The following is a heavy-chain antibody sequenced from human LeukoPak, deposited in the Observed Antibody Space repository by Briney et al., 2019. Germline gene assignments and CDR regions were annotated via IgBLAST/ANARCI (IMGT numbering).Heavy chain of an antibody. CDR3: ATVGDTVVVPAAPYYYGMDV. CDR2: FDPEDGET. Sequence: ASVKVSCKVSGYTLTELSMHWVRQAPGKGLEWMGGFDPEDGETIYAQKFQGRVTMTEDTSTDTAYMELSSLRSEDTAVYYCATVGDTVVVPAAPYYYGMDVWGQGTTVTVSS. D-gene: IGHD2-2*01. V-gene: IGHV1-24*01. J-gene: IGHJ6*02. CDR1: GYTLTELS.